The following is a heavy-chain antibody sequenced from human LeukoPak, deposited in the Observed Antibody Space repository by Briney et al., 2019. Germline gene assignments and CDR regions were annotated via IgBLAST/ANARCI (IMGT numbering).Heavy chain of an antibody. J-gene: IGHJ4*02. CDR1: GFSFKDYW. CDR3: ARGIAVAGTSGDYFDY. Sequence: PGGSLRLSCAASGFSFKDYWMSWVRQAPGKGLEWVANIKQDGSEKYYVDSVKGRFTISRDNSKNTLYLQMNSLRAEDTAVYYCARGIAVAGTSGDYFDYWGQGTLVTVSS. D-gene: IGHD6-19*01. CDR2: IKQDGSEK. V-gene: IGHV3-7*03.